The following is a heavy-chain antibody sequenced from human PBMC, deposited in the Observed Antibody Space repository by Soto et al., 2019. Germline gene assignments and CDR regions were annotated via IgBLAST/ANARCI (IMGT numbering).Heavy chain of an antibody. Sequence: SETLSLTCTVSGGSISSYFYIWVRQPPGKGLEWIGSVYYTATTDYIPSLKSRVTISVDTSKTQFSLNLRSVTAADTAVYYCARDLAAVPRAFDYWGRGTLVTVSS. CDR3: ARDLAAVPRAFDY. D-gene: IGHD6-13*01. J-gene: IGHJ4*02. V-gene: IGHV4-59*01. CDR2: VYYTATT. CDR1: GGSISSYF.